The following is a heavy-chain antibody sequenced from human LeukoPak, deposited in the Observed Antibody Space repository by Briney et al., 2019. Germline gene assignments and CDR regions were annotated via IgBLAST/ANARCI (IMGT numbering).Heavy chain of an antibody. Sequence: GGSLRLSCGGSGFTFSSYWMSWVRQAPGKGLEWVANIKYDGSEKYYVDSVKGRFTLSRDNAKNSLYLQMNSLRAEGTAVYYCARYSRPSGFDFDYWGQGTLVTVSS. J-gene: IGHJ4*02. D-gene: IGHD6-6*01. CDR3: ARYSRPSGFDFDY. CDR2: IKYDGSEK. V-gene: IGHV3-7*03. CDR1: GFTFSSYW.